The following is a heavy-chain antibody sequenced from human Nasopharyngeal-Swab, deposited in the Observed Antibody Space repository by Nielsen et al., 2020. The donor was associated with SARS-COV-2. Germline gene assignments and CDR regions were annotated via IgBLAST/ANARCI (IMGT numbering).Heavy chain of an antibody. V-gene: IGHV1-69*13. Sequence: SAKVSCKASGGTFSSYAISWVRQAPGQGLEWMGGIIPIFGTANYAQKFQGRVTITADESTSTAYMELSSLRSEDTAVYYCAREMGYCSSTSCGQEGNYYYYYMDVWGKGTTVTVSS. CDR1: GGTFSSYA. CDR2: IIPIFGTA. J-gene: IGHJ6*03. D-gene: IGHD2-2*01. CDR3: AREMGYCSSTSCGQEGNYYYYYMDV.